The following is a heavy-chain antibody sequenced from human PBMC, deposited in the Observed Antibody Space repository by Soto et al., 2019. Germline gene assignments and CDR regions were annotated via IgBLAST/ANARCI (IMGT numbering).Heavy chain of an antibody. V-gene: IGHV3-23*01. Sequence: PGGSLRLSCAASGFTFSSYAMSWVRQAPGKGLEWVSAISGSGGSTYYADSVKGRFTISRDNSKNTLYLQMNSLRAEDTAVYYCAKGFDSSSWRRWFDPWGQGTLVTVSS. D-gene: IGHD6-13*01. J-gene: IGHJ5*02. CDR1: GFTFSSYA. CDR3: AKGFDSSSWRRWFDP. CDR2: ISGSGGST.